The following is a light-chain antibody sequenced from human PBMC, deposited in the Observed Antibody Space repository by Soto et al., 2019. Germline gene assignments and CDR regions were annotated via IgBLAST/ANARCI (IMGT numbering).Light chain of an antibody. CDR1: SSDIGGYNY. Sequence: QSVLTQPRSVSGSPGQSVTISCSGTSSDIGGYNYVSWYQQHPGKPPKLMIYDDIKRSSGVSDRFSGAKSGNPASLTIYALHAEDEADYYCGSYAGSYTHVFGTGTKVTVL. CDR2: DDI. J-gene: IGLJ1*01. CDR3: GSYAGSYTHV. V-gene: IGLV2-11*01.